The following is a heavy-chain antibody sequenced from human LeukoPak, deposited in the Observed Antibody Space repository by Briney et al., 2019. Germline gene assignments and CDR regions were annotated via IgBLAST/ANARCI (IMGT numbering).Heavy chain of an antibody. Sequence: SEILSLTCTVSGDSITDDYYTWIRQPAGKGLEWIGRIHSGGTTNYNPSLMSRVTLSIDKSKNQFSLKLSSVTAADTAVYYCARGLDLDYDILTGYSIDAFDIWGQGTMVTVSS. CDR2: IHSGGTT. D-gene: IGHD3-9*01. CDR3: ARGLDLDYDILTGYSIDAFDI. J-gene: IGHJ3*02. V-gene: IGHV4-4*07. CDR1: GDSITDDY.